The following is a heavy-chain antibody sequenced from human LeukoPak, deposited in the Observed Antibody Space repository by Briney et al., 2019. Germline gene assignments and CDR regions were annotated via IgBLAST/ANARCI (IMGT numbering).Heavy chain of an antibody. D-gene: IGHD3-9*01. CDR2: IYYSGNT. CDR3: ARRGRIYYDILTGYFGVFDI. CDR1: GGSISSDYY. J-gene: IGHJ3*02. V-gene: IGHV4-30-4*01. Sequence: PSETLSLTCTVSGGSISSDYYWSWIRQPPGKGLEWIGYIYYSGNTYYNPSLKSRVTISVDTSKNQFSLKLSSVTAADTAVYYCARRGRIYYDILTGYFGVFDIWGQGTRVTVSS.